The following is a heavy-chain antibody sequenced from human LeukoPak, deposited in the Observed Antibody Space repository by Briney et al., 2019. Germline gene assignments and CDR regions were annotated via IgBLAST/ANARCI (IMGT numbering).Heavy chain of an antibody. CDR1: GGTFSSYA. CDR2: IIPIFGTA. V-gene: IGHV1-69*13. D-gene: IGHD3-9*01. CDR3: ARGQGRYDILTGYLLFSYYYGVDV. J-gene: IGHJ6*02. Sequence: SVKVSCKGSGGTFSSYAISWERQAPGQGLEWMGGIIPIFGTANYAQKFQGRVTITADESTSTAYMELSSLRSEDTAVYYCARGQGRYDILTGYLLFSYYYGVDVWGQGTTVTVSS.